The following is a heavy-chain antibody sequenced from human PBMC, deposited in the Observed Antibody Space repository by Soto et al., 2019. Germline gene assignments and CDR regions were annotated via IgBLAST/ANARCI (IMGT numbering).Heavy chain of an antibody. D-gene: IGHD4-17*01. V-gene: IGHV4-34*01. J-gene: IGHJ6*02. CDR1: GGSFSGYY. CDR2: INHSGST. Sequence: SETLSLTCAVYGGSFSGYYWSWIRQPPGKGLEWIGEINHSGSTNYNPSLKSRVTISVDTSKNQFSLKLSSVTAADTAVYYCARTTVTTFSLYYYYGMDVWGQGTTVTVSS. CDR3: ARTTVTTFSLYYYYGMDV.